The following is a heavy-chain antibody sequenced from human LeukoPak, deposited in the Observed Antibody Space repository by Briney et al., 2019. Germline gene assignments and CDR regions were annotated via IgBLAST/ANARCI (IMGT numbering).Heavy chain of an antibody. CDR1: GGSISTYY. V-gene: IGHV4-59*01. Sequence: SETLSLTCTVSGGSISTYYWTWIRQPPGKGLEWIGYMYHGGGTNYNPSLKSRVTISGDTSKNQFSLKLSSVTAADTAVYYCARDVGSPYCSGGSCPLGYWGQGILVTVSS. D-gene: IGHD2-15*01. J-gene: IGHJ4*02. CDR2: MYHGGGT. CDR3: ARDVGSPYCSGGSCPLGY.